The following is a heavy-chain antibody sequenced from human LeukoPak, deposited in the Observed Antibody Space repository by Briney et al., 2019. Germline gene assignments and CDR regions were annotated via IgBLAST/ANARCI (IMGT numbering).Heavy chain of an antibody. CDR3: ARGLGRIGPAGYRASRTNWFDP. V-gene: IGHV4-34*01. J-gene: IGHJ5*02. CDR2: INHSGSI. Sequence: SETLSLTCAVYGGSFSGYYWSWIRQPPGKGLEWIGEINHSGSINYNPSLKSRVTISVDTSKNQFSLKLSSVTAADTAVYYCARGLGRIGPAGYRASRTNWFDPWGQGTLVTVSS. CDR1: GGSFSGYY. D-gene: IGHD2-2*01.